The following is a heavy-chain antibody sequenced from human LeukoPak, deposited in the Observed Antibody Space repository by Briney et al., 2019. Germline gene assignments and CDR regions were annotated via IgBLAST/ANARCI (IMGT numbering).Heavy chain of an antibody. CDR3: AELGITMIGGV. V-gene: IGHV3-48*03. CDR1: GFTFSSYA. J-gene: IGHJ6*04. D-gene: IGHD3-10*02. Sequence: GGSLRLSCAASGFTFSSYAIHWVRQAPGKGLEWVSYISSSSTTIHYADSVKGRFTISRDNAKNSLYLQMNSLRAEDTAVYYCAELGITMIGGVWGKGTTVTISS. CDR2: ISSSSTTI.